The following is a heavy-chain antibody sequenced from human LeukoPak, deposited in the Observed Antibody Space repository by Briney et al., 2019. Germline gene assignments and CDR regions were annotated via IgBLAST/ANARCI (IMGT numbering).Heavy chain of an antibody. J-gene: IGHJ4*02. V-gene: IGHV3-33*01. CDR2: IWYDGSNK. D-gene: IGHD2-15*01. CDR1: GFTFNNYG. Sequence: PGGSLRLSCAASGFTFNNYGMHWVRQAPGKGLEWVAGIWYDGSNKYYADSVKGRFTISRDNSETTLFLQMDSLRAEDTAVYYCARSHCSGGSCSRLIDYWGQGILVTVSS. CDR3: ARSHCSGGSCSRLIDY.